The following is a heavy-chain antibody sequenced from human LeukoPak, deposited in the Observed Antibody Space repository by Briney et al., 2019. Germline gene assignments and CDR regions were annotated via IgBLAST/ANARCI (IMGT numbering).Heavy chain of an antibody. CDR3: ARDQLLWFGESYYYYGMDV. D-gene: IGHD3-10*01. Sequence: SETLFLTCTVSGGSVSSGSYYWSWIRQPPGKGLEWIGYIYYSGSTNYNPSLKSRVTISVDTSKNQFSLKLSSVTAADTAVYYCARDQLLWFGESYYYYGMDVWGQGTTVTVSS. V-gene: IGHV4-61*01. CDR1: GGSVSSGSYY. J-gene: IGHJ6*02. CDR2: IYYSGST.